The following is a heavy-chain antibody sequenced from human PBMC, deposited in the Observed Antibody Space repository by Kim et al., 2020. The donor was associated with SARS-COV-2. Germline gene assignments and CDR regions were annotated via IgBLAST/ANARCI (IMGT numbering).Heavy chain of an antibody. D-gene: IGHD3-22*01. V-gene: IGHV1-18*04. J-gene: IGHJ6*02. CDR2: ISAYNGNT. CDR3: ARDIESWDYYDSSGYYYYGMDV. Sequence: ASVKVSCKASGYTFTSYGISWVRQAPGQGLEWMGWISAYNGNTNYAQKLQGRVTMTTDTSTSTAYMELRSLRSDDTAVYYCARDIESWDYYDSSGYYYYGMDVWGQGTTVTVSS. CDR1: GYTFTSYG.